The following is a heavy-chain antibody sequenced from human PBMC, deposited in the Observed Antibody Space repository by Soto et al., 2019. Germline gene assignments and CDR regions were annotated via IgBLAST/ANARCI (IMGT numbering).Heavy chain of an antibody. Sequence: EVQLLESGGGLVQPGGSLRLSCAASGFTFSSYAMSWVRQAPGKGLEWVSAISGSGGSTYYADSVKGRFTISRDNSKNTLYLQMNSLGAEDTAVYYCAKGPYYDILTGYFGYWGQGTLVTVSS. CDR3: AKGPYYDILTGYFGY. V-gene: IGHV3-23*01. CDR1: GFTFSSYA. J-gene: IGHJ4*02. D-gene: IGHD3-9*01. CDR2: ISGSGGST.